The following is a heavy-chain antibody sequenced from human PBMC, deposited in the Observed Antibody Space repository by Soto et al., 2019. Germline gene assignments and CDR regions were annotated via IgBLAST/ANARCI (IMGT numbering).Heavy chain of an antibody. J-gene: IGHJ6*03. V-gene: IGHV3-66*01. CDR3: ARAGHSSAYYYYYMDV. D-gene: IGHD3-10*01. Sequence: GGSLRLSCAASGFTVSSNYMSWVRQAPGKGLEWVSVIYSGGSTYYADSVKGRFTISRDNSKNTLYLQMNSLRAEDTAVYYCARAGHSSAYYYYYMDVWGKGTTVTVSS. CDR2: IYSGGST. CDR1: GFTVSSNY.